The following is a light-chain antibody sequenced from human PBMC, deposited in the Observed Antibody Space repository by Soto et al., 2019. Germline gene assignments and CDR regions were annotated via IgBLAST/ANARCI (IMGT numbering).Light chain of an antibody. CDR3: ATLDDNVNGRV. CDR1: SSNIVSNS. V-gene: IGLV1-44*01. J-gene: IGLJ3*02. CDR2: SDN. Sequence: QSVLTQPPSASGTPGQRVTISCSGSSSNIVSNSVNWYHQVAGTTPNLLIHSDNQRPSGVPDRFSGSKSGTAASLAISGLLSGDEADYYCATLDDNVNGRVFGGGTQLTVL.